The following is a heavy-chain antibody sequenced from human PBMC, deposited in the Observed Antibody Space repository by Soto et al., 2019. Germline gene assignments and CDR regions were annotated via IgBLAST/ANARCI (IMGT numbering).Heavy chain of an antibody. Sequence: SETLSLTCTVSGGSVSSGSYYWSWIRQPPGKGLEWIGYIYYSGSTNYNPSLKSRVTISVDTSKNQFSLKLSSVTAADTAVYYCASQTPGGLTGTSFDYWGQGTLVTVSS. CDR3: ASQTPGGLTGTSFDY. D-gene: IGHD1-7*01. CDR1: GGSVSSGSYY. J-gene: IGHJ4*02. CDR2: IYYSGST. V-gene: IGHV4-61*01.